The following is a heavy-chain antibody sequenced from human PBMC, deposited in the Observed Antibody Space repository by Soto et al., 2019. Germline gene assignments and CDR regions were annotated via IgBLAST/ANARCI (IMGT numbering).Heavy chain of an antibody. CDR3: ARDRHSRGGFDY. J-gene: IGHJ4*02. CDR1: GGSISSSY. D-gene: IGHD6-13*01. V-gene: IGHV4-59*01. CDR2: IYYSGST. Sequence: SETLSLTCTVSGGSISSSYWSWIRQPPGKGLEWIGYIYYSGSTNYNPSLKSRVTISVDTSKNQFSLKLSSVTAADTAVYYCARDRHSRGGFDYWGQGTLVTVSS.